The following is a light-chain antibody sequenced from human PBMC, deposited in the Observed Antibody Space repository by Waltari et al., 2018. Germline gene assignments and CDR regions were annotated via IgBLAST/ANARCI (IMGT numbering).Light chain of an antibody. J-gene: IGKJ1*01. CDR3: QQYNKWPRT. Sequence: EIVMTQSPATLSVSPGESATVSCRASQSAGANLAWYQPKPGQAPRLLIYAASTRATGIPARFSGSGSGTEFTLTISSLQSEDFAVYYCQQYNKWPRTFGQGTKVEIK. CDR1: QSAGAN. CDR2: AAS. V-gene: IGKV3-15*01.